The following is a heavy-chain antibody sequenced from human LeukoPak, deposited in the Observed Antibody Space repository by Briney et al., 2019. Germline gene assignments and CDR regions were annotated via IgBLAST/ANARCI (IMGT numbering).Heavy chain of an antibody. Sequence: GGSLRLSCAASGFTFSSYAMSWVRQAPGKGLGWVSSITESSGSTNYADSVKGRFTISRDNSKNTLYLQMNSLRAEDKAVYYCAKSGYFDSSGYYYMGLFDYWGQGTLVTVSS. CDR3: AKSGYFDSSGYYYMGLFDY. CDR1: GFTFSSYA. V-gene: IGHV3-23*01. D-gene: IGHD3-22*01. J-gene: IGHJ4*02. CDR2: ITESSGST.